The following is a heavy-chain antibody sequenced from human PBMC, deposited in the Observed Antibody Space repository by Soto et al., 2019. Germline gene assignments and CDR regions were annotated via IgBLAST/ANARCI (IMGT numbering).Heavy chain of an antibody. Sequence: EVQLVESGGGLVQPGGSLRLYCTASEFTVSVNYMTWVRQTPGKGLEWVASLHSGGGTYYADSVKGRFTVSRDNSKNTLYLQMNSLRVDDTAVYYCAREVVGSLDYWGQGTLVTVSS. V-gene: IGHV3-66*01. J-gene: IGHJ4*02. CDR1: EFTVSVNY. CDR3: AREVVGSLDY. CDR2: LHSGGGT. D-gene: IGHD2-15*01.